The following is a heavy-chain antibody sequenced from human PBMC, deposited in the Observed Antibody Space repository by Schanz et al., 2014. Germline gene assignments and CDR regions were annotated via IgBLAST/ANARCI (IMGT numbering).Heavy chain of an antibody. CDR3: ARIGGSVFDD. CDR2: ISGSGGST. Sequence: EVQLLESGGGLVQPGGSLRLSCAASGFTFSSYAMSWIRQAPGKGLEWVSAISGSGGSTYYADSVKGRFTISRDNAKMTLYLQMHSLRAEDTAVYYCARIGGSVFDDWAQGTPVTVSS. CDR1: GFTFSSYA. V-gene: IGHV3-23*01. J-gene: IGHJ4*02. D-gene: IGHD3-10*01.